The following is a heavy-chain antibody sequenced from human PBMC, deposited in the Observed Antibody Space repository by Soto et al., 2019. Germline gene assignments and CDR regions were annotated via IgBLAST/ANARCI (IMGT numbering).Heavy chain of an antibody. D-gene: IGHD4-17*01. CDR3: AREGTVTDNWFDP. J-gene: IGHJ5*02. Sequence: QVQLQESGPGLVKPSQTLSLTCTVSGGSISSGGYYWSWIRQPPGKALEWIGYIYYSGSTYYNPSLKSRVTISVDTSKNQFSLKLSSVTAADTAVYYCAREGTVTDNWFDPWGQGTLVTVSS. V-gene: IGHV4-31*03. CDR2: IYYSGST. CDR1: GGSISSGGYY.